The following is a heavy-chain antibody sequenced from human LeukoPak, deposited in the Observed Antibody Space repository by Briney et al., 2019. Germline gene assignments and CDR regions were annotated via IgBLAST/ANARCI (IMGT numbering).Heavy chain of an antibody. Sequence: PSETLSLTCTVSGYSISSGYYWGWIRQPPGKGLQWIGSIYHSGSTYYNPSLKSRVTISVDTSKNQFSLKRRSVTAADTAVYYCARRVVSGRKCDQWGQGTLVTVSS. CDR3: ARRVVSGRKCDQ. V-gene: IGHV4-38-2*02. J-gene: IGHJ4*02. CDR2: IYHSGST. D-gene: IGHD3-22*01. CDR1: GYSISSGYY.